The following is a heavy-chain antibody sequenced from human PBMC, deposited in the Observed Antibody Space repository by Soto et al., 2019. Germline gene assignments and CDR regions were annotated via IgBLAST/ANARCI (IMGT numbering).Heavy chain of an antibody. CDR1: GFTFSSYA. J-gene: IGHJ6*03. D-gene: IGHD2-2*01. V-gene: IGHV3-23*01. CDR3: AKGGDIVVVPAAPYYYYYMDV. Sequence: GGSLRLSCAASGFTFSSYAMSWVRQAPGKGLEWVSAISGSGGSTYYADSVKGRFTISRDNSKNTLYLQMNSLRAEDTAVYYCAKGGDIVVVPAAPYYYYYMDVWGKGTTVTVSS. CDR2: ISGSGGST.